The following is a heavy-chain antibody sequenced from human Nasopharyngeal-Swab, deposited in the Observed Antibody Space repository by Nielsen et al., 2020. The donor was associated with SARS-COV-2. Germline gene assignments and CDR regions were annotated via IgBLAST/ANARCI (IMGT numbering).Heavy chain of an antibody. Sequence: SVKVSCNAAGGTFSSYAISWVRQAPGQPLEWMGGIIPIFGTANYAQKFQGRVTITADESTSTAYMELSSLRSEDTAVYYCARDSGIVVRLSYYYYMDVWGKGTTVTVSS. V-gene: IGHV1-69*13. CDR3: ARDSGIVVRLSYYYYMDV. D-gene: IGHD6-6*01. CDR1: GGTFSSYA. J-gene: IGHJ6*03. CDR2: IIPIFGTA.